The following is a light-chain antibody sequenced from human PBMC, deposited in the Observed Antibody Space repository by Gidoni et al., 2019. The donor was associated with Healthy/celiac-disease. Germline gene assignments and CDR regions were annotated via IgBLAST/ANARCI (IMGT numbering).Light chain of an antibody. Sequence: EIVLTQSPATLYLSPGERATLSCRASQSVSSYLAWYQQQPGQAPRLLIYDASNRATGIPARFSGSGSGTDFTLTISSLEPEDFAVYYCQQRSNWPPSFGQGTRLEIK. V-gene: IGKV3-11*01. J-gene: IGKJ5*01. CDR3: QQRSNWPPS. CDR1: QSVSSY. CDR2: DAS.